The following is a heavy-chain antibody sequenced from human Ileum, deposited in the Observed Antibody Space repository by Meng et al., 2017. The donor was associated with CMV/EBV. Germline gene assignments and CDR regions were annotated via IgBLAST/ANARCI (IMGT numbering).Heavy chain of an antibody. D-gene: IGHD3-16*01. V-gene: IGHV3-7*01. J-gene: IGHJ4*02. Sequence: GESLKISCAASGFTFSRYWMNWVRQAPGKGLEWMANIKEDGRDTVYVDSVKGRFTISRDNAKVSLYLQMDRLRVEDTAIYYWVRDEWGESWGQGTLVTVSS. CDR1: GFTFSRYW. CDR2: IKEDGRDT. CDR3: VRDEWGES.